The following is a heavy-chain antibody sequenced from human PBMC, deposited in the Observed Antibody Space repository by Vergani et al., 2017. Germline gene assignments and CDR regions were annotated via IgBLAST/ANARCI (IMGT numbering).Heavy chain of an antibody. CDR2: IIPILGIA. D-gene: IGHD3-3*01. CDR1: GGTFSSYT. V-gene: IGHV1-69*02. Sequence: QVQLVKSGAEVKKPGSSVKVSCKASGGTFSSYTISWVRQAPGQGLEWMGRIIPILGIANYAQKFQGRVTITADKSTSTAYMELSSLRSEDPAVYYCARGADYDFGSGHPTDAFDIWGQGTMVTVSS. CDR3: ARGADYDFGSGHPTDAFDI. J-gene: IGHJ3*02.